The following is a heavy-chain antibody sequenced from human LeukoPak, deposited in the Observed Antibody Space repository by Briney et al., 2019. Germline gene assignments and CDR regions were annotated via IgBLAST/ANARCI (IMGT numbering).Heavy chain of an antibody. V-gene: IGHV5-51*01. CDR1: GYSFTSYW. CDR3: ARLLRYCSSTSCHNPVTPFDY. D-gene: IGHD2-2*01. CDR2: IYPGDSDT. J-gene: IGHJ4*02. Sequence: GESLKISCKGSGYSFTSYWIGWVRQMPGKGLEWMGIIYPGDSDTRYSPSFQGRVTISADESISTAYLQWSSLKASDTAMYYCARLLRYCSSTSCHNPVTPFDYWGQGTLVTVSS.